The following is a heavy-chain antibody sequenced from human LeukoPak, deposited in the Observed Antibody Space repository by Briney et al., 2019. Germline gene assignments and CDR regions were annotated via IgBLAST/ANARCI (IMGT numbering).Heavy chain of an antibody. Sequence: PGGSLRLSCAASGFTFSNYNMNWVRQAPGKGLEWVSDIDTSSSTIYYADSVKGRFTISRDNAKNSLYLQMNSLRAEDTAVYYCASSRARFGEFDYWGQGTLVTVSS. V-gene: IGHV3-48*01. CDR3: ASSRARFGEFDY. CDR2: IDTSSSTI. CDR1: GFTFSNYN. J-gene: IGHJ4*02. D-gene: IGHD3-10*01.